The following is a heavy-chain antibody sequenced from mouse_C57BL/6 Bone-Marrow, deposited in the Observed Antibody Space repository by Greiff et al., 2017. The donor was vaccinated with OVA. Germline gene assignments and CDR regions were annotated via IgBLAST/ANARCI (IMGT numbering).Heavy chain of an antibody. J-gene: IGHJ1*03. CDR1: GFTFSSYA. V-gene: IGHV5-4*01. CDR3: ARDYYGSSYSTGYFDV. D-gene: IGHD1-1*01. Sequence: EVKLMESGGGLVKPGGSLKLSCAASGFTFSSYAMSWVRQTPEKRLEWVATISDGGSYTYYPDNVKGRFTISRDNAKNNLYLQMSHLKSEDTAMYYCARDYYGSSYSTGYFDVWGTGTTVTVSS. CDR2: ISDGGSYT.